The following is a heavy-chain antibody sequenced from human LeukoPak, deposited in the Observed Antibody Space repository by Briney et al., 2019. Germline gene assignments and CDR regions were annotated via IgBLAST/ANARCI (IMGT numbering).Heavy chain of an antibody. Sequence: GGSLRLSCAASGFTFSTYSMSWVRQAPGKGLDWVASINQDGSAEYYVDSVRGRFTISRDNAKNSLYLQVNSLRVDDTAVYYCGRLFGGVTTFDYWGQGTLVTVSS. CDR1: GFTFSTYS. V-gene: IGHV3-7*01. J-gene: IGHJ4*02. D-gene: IGHD4-17*01. CDR2: INQDGSAE. CDR3: GRLFGGVTTFDY.